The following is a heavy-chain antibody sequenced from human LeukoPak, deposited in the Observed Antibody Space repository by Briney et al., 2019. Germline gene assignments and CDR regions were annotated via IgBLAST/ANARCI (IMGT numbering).Heavy chain of an antibody. J-gene: IGHJ2*01. CDR1: GGSFSGYY. D-gene: IGHD4-4*01. CDR3: ARATGNSLHWYFDL. CDR2: INHSGST. V-gene: IGHV4-34*01. Sequence: PSETLSLTCAVYGGSFSGYYWSWIRQPPGKGLEWIGEINHSGSTNYNPSLKSRVTISVDTSKNQFSLKLSFVTAADTAVYYCARATGNSLHWYFDLWGRGTLVTVSS.